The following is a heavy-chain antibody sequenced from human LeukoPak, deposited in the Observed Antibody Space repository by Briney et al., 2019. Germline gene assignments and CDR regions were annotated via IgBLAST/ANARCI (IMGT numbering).Heavy chain of an antibody. CDR3: ARCKDYYVSGSYYKTFDY. Sequence: SETLSLTCTVSGDSISSSSYYWGWIRQPPGKGLEWIGSIPFSGSTYYNPSLKSRVTISVDTSKNQFSLKLSSVTAADTAVYYCARCKDYYVSGSYYKTFDYWGQGTLVTVSS. CDR1: GDSISSSSYY. CDR2: IPFSGST. J-gene: IGHJ4*02. V-gene: IGHV4-39*07. D-gene: IGHD3-10*01.